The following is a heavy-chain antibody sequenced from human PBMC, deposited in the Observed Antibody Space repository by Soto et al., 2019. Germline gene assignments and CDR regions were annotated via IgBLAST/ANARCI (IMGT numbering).Heavy chain of an antibody. J-gene: IGHJ6*01. Sequence: SETLSLTCAVYGGSFSGYYWSWIRQPPGKGLEWLGEINHSGSTNFNPSLKSRVTMSVDTPKNQFSLKLSSVAAADTAVYYCARRGYGPGFPYYYGMDVWGQGTTVTVSS. CDR1: GGSFSGYY. D-gene: IGHD3-10*01. CDR2: INHSGST. V-gene: IGHV4-34*01. CDR3: ARRGYGPGFPYYYGMDV.